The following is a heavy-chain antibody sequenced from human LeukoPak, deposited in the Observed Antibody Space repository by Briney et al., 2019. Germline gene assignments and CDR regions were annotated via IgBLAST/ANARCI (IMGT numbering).Heavy chain of an antibody. CDR2: INPNSGDT. D-gene: IGHD2-2*01. Sequence: ASVTVSCKASGYTFTGYYMHWVRQAPGQGLEWMGWINPNSGDTGYAQIFQGRVTMTRDTSISTAYMELSSLKSDDTAVYYCARVPCITTTCSPINWFDPWGQGTLVTVSS. CDR3: ARVPCITTTCSPINWFDP. V-gene: IGHV1-2*02. J-gene: IGHJ5*02. CDR1: GYTFTGYY.